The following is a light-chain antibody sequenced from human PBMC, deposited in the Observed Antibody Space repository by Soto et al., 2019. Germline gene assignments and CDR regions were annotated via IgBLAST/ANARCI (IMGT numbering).Light chain of an antibody. CDR1: QSVRSSY. CDR2: GAS. V-gene: IGKV3-20*01. CDR3: QQYGSSRT. J-gene: IGKJ1*01. Sequence: EIVFTQSPGTLSLSPGERATLSCRASQSVRSSYLAWYPPKPGQAPRLLIYGASSRATGNPDRFSGSGSGTDFTLTISRLEPEDFAVYCYQQYGSSRTFGQGTKVDIK.